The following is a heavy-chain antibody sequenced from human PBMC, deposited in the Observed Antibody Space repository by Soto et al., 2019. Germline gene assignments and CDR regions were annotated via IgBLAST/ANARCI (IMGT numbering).Heavy chain of an antibody. CDR3: ARGSGSYYHFDY. Sequence: SETLSLTCTVSGGSISSYYWSWIRQPPGKGLEWIGYIYYSGSTNYNPSLKSRVTISVDTSKNQFSLKLSSVTAADTAVYYCARGSGSYYHFDYWGQGTLVTVSS. D-gene: IGHD3-10*01. J-gene: IGHJ4*02. CDR2: IYYSGST. CDR1: GGSISSYY. V-gene: IGHV4-59*01.